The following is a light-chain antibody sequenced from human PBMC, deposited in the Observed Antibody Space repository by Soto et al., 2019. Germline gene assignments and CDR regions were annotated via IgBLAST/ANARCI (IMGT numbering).Light chain of an antibody. CDR3: QQRRNWPPA. Sequence: EIVLTQSPATLSLSPGERATLSCRASQSVSSYLAWYQQKPGQAPRLLIYDASNRATGIPARFSGSGSGTDFTLTTSSLEPEDFAVYYCQQRRNWPPACGQGTKLEIK. CDR1: QSVSSY. J-gene: IGKJ2*01. CDR2: DAS. V-gene: IGKV3-11*01.